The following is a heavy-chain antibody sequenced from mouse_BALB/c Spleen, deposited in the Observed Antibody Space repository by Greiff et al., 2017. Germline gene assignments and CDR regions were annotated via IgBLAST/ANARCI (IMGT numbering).Heavy chain of an antibody. V-gene: IGHV3-5*02. CDR2: IYYSGTI. Sequence: EVKLVESGPGLVKPSQTVSLTCTVTGISITTGNYRWSWIRQFPGNKLEWIGYIYYSGTITYNPSLTSRTTITRDTSKNQFFLEMNSLTAEDTATYYCAREPYYGKGYAMDYWGQGTSVTVSS. CDR1: GISITTGNYR. D-gene: IGHD1-1*01. J-gene: IGHJ4*01. CDR3: AREPYYGKGYAMDY.